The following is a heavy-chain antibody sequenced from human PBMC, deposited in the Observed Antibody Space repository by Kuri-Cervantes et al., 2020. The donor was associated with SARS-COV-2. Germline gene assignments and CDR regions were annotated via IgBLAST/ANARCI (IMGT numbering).Heavy chain of an antibody. Sequence: GSLRLSCTVSGGSISSGDYYWSWIRQPPGKGLERIGYIYYSGSTNYNPSLKSRVTISVDTSKNQFSLKLSSVTAADTAVYYCARGGWELRYYYYYMDVWGKGTTVTVSS. CDR3: ARGGWELRYYYYYMDV. CDR1: GGSISSGDYY. D-gene: IGHD1-26*01. CDR2: IYYSGST. V-gene: IGHV4-61*08. J-gene: IGHJ6*03.